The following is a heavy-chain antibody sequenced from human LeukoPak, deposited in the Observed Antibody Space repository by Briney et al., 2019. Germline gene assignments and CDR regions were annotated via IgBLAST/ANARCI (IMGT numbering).Heavy chain of an antibody. D-gene: IGHD1-26*01. Sequence: GSSVKVSCKASGGTFSSYAISWVRQAPGQGLEWMGGIIPIFGTANYAQKFQGRVTITADESTSTAYMELSSLRSEDTAVYYCARGGLSGSYRSPYAFDIWGQGTMVTVSS. V-gene: IGHV1-69*01. CDR2: IIPIFGTA. CDR3: ARGGLSGSYRSPYAFDI. CDR1: GGTFSSYA. J-gene: IGHJ3*02.